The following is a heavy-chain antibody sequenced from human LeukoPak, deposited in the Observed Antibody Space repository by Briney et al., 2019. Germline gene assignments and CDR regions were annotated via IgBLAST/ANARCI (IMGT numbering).Heavy chain of an antibody. D-gene: IGHD6-19*01. J-gene: IGHJ4*02. Sequence: GESLKISCKGPGYSFATYWIGWVRQMSGKGLEWMGIIYPGDSNTRYSPSFQGQVTISADKSISTAYLQWSSLKASDTAMYYCARGPDVAVAGASDYWGQGTLVTVSS. CDR2: IYPGDSNT. CDR1: GYSFATYW. V-gene: IGHV5-51*01. CDR3: ARGPDVAVAGASDY.